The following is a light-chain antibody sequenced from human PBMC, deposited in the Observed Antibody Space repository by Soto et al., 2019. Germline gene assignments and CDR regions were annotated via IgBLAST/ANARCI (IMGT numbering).Light chain of an antibody. V-gene: IGKV3-20*01. J-gene: IGKJ2*01. CDR2: DAS. CDR3: QQYGSSPFT. CDR1: QSVSSNY. Sequence: EIVLTQSPGTLSLSPGERATLSCRASQSVSSNYLAWYQQIPGQSPRLLIYDASSRATGIPDRFSGSGSGTDFTLTISRLEPEDFAVYSCQQYGSSPFTFGQGSKLEIK.